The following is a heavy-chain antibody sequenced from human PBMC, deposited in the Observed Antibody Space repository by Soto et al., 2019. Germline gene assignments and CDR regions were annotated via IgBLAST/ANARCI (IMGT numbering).Heavy chain of an antibody. CDR2: IVVGSGNT. CDR3: AAGHSGYYHDYYYYGMDV. CDR1: GFTFTNSA. J-gene: IGHJ6*02. V-gene: IGHV1-58*01. D-gene: IGHD5-12*01. Sequence: SVKVSCKXSGFTFTNSAVQWVRQARGQRLEWIGWIVVGSGNTNYAQKFQERVTITRDMSTSTAYMELGSLRSEDTAVYYCAAGHSGYYHDYYYYGMDVWGQGTTVTVSS.